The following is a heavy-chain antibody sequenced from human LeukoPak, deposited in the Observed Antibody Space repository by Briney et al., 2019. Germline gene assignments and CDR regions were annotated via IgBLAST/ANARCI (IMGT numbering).Heavy chain of an antibody. J-gene: IGHJ4*02. CDR2: INPNSGGT. Sequence: GASVKVSCKASGYTFTGYYMHWVRQAPGQGLEWMGWINPNSGGTNYAQKFQGRVTMTRDTSISTAYMELSRLRSDDTAVYYCARASYYDSSGLGDTVTNPDYWGQGTLVTVSS. V-gene: IGHV1-2*02. CDR1: GYTFTGYY. CDR3: ARASYYDSSGLGDTVTNPDY. D-gene: IGHD3-22*01.